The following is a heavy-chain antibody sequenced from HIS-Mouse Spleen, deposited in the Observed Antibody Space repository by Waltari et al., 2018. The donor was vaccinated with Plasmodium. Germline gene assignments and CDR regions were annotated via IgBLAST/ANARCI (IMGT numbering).Heavy chain of an antibody. CDR1: GYSFTSYW. CDR2: IYPDDADT. D-gene: IGHD6-13*01. Sequence: EVQLVQSGAEVKKPGESLKISCKGSGYSFTSYWIGWVRQMPGKCLEWRGIIYPDDADTRDSPSVQGQVTISADKSISTAYLQWSSLKASETAMYYWASGGQQLVTEYFQHWGQGTLVTVSS. CDR3: ASGGQQLVTEYFQH. V-gene: IGHV5-51*03. J-gene: IGHJ1*01.